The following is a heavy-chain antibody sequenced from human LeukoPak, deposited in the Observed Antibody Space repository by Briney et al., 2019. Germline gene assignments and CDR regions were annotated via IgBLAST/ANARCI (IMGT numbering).Heavy chain of an antibody. V-gene: IGHV4-39*01. D-gene: IGHD5-12*01. CDR2: IYYSGST. CDR3: AGRGSEAN. Sequence: SETLSLTCAVSGGSISSSSYYWGWIRQPPGKGLEWIGSIYYSGSTYYNPSLKSRVTISVDTSKNQFSLKLSSVTAADTAVYYCAGRGSEANWGQGTLVTVSS. CDR1: GGSISSSSYY. J-gene: IGHJ4*02.